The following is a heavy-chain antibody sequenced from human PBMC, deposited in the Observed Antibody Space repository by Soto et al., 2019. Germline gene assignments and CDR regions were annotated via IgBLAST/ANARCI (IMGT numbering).Heavy chain of an antibody. D-gene: IGHD3-16*02. J-gene: IGHJ4*02. Sequence: PSETLSLTCTVSGGSISSYYWSWIRQPPGKGLEWIGYIYYSGSTNYNPSLKSRVTISLDTSKNQFSLKLSFVTAADTAVYYCARRGLRSGELSQVFDYWGQGTLVTVSS. CDR1: GGSISSYY. CDR2: IYYSGST. CDR3: ARRGLRSGELSQVFDY. V-gene: IGHV4-59*08.